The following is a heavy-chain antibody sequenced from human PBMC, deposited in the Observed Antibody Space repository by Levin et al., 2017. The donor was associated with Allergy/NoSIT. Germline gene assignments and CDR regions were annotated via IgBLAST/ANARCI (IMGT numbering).Heavy chain of an antibody. D-gene: IGHD4-17*01. CDR1: GFTFSNYP. CDR3: ARDLGSTDDH. J-gene: IGHJ4*02. Sequence: PGGSLRLSCAASGFTFSNYPMHWVRQAPGKGLEWVASISYDGRNIYFADVVRGRFAISRDDSKNTLFLQLDSLRSEDTALYYGARDLGSTDDHWGQGTMVIVSS. V-gene: IGHV3-30*09. CDR2: ISYDGRNI.